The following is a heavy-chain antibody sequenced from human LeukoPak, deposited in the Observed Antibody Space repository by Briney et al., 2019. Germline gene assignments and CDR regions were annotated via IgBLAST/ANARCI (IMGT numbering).Heavy chain of an antibody. CDR3: ARVRYCSGGSCYGLTDY. CDR2: INRSGST. Sequence: PSETLSLTCAVYGGSFSGYYWSWIRQPPGKGLEWIGEINRSGSTNYNPSLKSRVTISVDTSKNQFSLKLSSVTAADTAVYYCARVRYCSGGSCYGLTDYWGQGTLVTVSS. J-gene: IGHJ4*02. V-gene: IGHV4-34*01. CDR1: GGSFSGYY. D-gene: IGHD2-15*01.